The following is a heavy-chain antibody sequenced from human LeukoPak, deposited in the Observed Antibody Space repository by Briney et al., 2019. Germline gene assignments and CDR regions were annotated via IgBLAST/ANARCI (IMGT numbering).Heavy chain of an antibody. CDR3: ARDSGSGTYY. V-gene: IGHV4-59*01. D-gene: IGHD6-19*01. CDR1: DGSISNYY. Sequence: SETLSLTCTVSDGSISNYYWSWIRQPPWKGLEWIGHIYYTGSTNFNPSLKSRVAISIDTSKNQFSLKLSSVTAADTAVYYCARDSGSGTYYWGQGTMVTVSS. CDR2: IYYTGST. J-gene: IGHJ4*02.